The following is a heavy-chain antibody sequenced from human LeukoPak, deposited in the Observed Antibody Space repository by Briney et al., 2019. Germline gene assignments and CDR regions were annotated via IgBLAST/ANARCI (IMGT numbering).Heavy chain of an antibody. V-gene: IGHV1-46*01. CDR1: GYTFTSYY. CDR3: AGSIFGVVISDY. D-gene: IGHD3-3*01. J-gene: IGHJ4*02. Sequence: ASVKVSCKAFGYTFTSYYMHWVRQAPGQGLEWMGQGRVTMTRDTSTSTVYMELSSLRSEDTAVYYCAGSIFGVVISDYWGQGTLVTVSS.